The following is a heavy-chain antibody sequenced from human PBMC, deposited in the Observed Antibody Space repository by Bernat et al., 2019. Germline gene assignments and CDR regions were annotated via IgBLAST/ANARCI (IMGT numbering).Heavy chain of an antibody. D-gene: IGHD2-8*01. CDR3: AKDLMEEYCTNGVCYYYYGMDV. V-gene: IGHV3-30*18. J-gene: IGHJ6*02. Sequence: QLQLLESGGGVVQPGRSLSLSCAASGFTFSSYVMHWVRQAPGKGLEWVAVISYDGSNKYYADSVKGRFTISRDNSKNTLYLQMNSLRAEDTAVYYCAKDLMEEYCTNGVCYYYYGMDVWGQGTTVTVSS. CDR2: ISYDGSNK. CDR1: GFTFSSYV.